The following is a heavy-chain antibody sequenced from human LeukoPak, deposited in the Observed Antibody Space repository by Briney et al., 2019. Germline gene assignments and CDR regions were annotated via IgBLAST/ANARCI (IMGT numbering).Heavy chain of an antibody. CDR2: IYTSGST. CDR3: AREVSGSYSADYFDY. Sequence: SETLSLTCTVSGGSISSSSYYWGWIRQPPGKGLEWIGSIYTSGSTYYNPSLKSRVTISVDTSKNQFSLKLSSVTAADTAVYYCAREVSGSYSADYFDYWGQGTLVTVSS. D-gene: IGHD1-26*01. V-gene: IGHV4-39*07. CDR1: GGSISSSSYY. J-gene: IGHJ4*02.